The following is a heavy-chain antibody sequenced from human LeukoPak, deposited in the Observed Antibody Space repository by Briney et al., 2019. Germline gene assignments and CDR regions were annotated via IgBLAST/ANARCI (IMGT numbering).Heavy chain of an antibody. Sequence: GGSLRLSCAASGFTFSDYYMSWIRQAPGKGLEWVSYISSSGSTIYYADSVKGRFTISRDNAKNSLYLQMNSLRAEDTAVYYCASTYYYDSSGYTNWGQGTLVTVSS. D-gene: IGHD3-22*01. CDR2: ISSSGSTI. J-gene: IGHJ4*02. CDR3: ASTYYYDSSGYTN. V-gene: IGHV3-11*04. CDR1: GFTFSDYY.